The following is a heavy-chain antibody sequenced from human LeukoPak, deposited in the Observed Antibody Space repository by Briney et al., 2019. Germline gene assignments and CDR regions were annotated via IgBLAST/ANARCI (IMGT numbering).Heavy chain of an antibody. D-gene: IGHD3-10*01. J-gene: IGHJ5*02. CDR3: ARDYYGSGSFNWFDP. Sequence: PSETLSLTCTVSGGSISSYYWSWIRQPPGKGLEWIGYIYYSGSTNYNPSLKSRVTISVDTSKNQFSLKLSSVTAADTAVYYCARDYYGSGSFNWFDPWGQGTLVTVSS. V-gene: IGHV4-59*01. CDR1: GGSISSYY. CDR2: IYYSGST.